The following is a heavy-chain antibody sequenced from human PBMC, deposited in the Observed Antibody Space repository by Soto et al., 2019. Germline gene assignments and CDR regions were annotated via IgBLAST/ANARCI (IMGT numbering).Heavy chain of an antibody. Sequence: SETLSLTCIVSGGSISSSGYYWGWIRQPPGKGLEWIGSIYYSGSTYYNPSLKSRVTISVDTSKNQFSLKLSSVTAADTAVFYCARHRAPNWFDPLGQGTLVTVSS. J-gene: IGHJ5*02. CDR2: IYYSGST. CDR3: ARHRAPNWFDP. CDR1: GGSISSSGYY. V-gene: IGHV4-39*01.